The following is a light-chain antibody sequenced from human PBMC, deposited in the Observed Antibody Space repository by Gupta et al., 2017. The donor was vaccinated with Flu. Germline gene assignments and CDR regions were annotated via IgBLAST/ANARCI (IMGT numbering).Light chain of an antibody. CDR1: EDNKNF. Sequence: PATLSLSPGERATLSCRASEDNKNFISWFQQKPGQPPRLLIYDTSNRATGIPDRFSGSGSGIXFTLTIXSLESEDFAVYYCHQRNSFPLTFGXGTIVDIK. V-gene: IGKV3-11*01. CDR3: HQRNSFPLT. J-gene: IGKJ3*01. CDR2: DTS.